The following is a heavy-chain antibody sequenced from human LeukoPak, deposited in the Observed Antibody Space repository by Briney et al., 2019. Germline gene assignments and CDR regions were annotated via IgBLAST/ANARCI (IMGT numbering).Heavy chain of an antibody. Sequence: GGSLRLSCAASGFTFSSYSMNWVRQAPGKGLEWVSSISSSSSYIYYADSVKGRFTISRDNAKNSLYLQMNSLRAEDTAVYYCAKYSGRGGRLAIDYWGQGTLVTVSS. CDR3: AKYSGRGGRLAIDY. V-gene: IGHV3-21*01. CDR1: GFTFSSYS. CDR2: ISSSSSYI. J-gene: IGHJ4*02. D-gene: IGHD1-26*01.